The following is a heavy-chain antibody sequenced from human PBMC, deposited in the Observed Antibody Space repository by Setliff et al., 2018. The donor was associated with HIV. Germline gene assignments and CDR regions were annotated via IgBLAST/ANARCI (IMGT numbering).Heavy chain of an antibody. CDR1: GASISGPNW. V-gene: IGHV4-4*02. CDR3: TRDTADGSGGRTYWYFDL. Sequence: PSETLSLTCAVSGASISGPNWWHWVRQPPGKGLEWIGEVYDTGSTNYNPSLESRVTISVDKSKSQFSLKLNSVTAADTAVYYCTRDTADGSGGRTYWYFDLWGRGTLVTVSS. J-gene: IGHJ2*01. D-gene: IGHD3-10*01. CDR2: VYDTGST.